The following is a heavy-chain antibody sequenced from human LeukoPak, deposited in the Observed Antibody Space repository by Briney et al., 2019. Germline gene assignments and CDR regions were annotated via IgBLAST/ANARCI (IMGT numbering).Heavy chain of an antibody. CDR1: GFTFSSYA. CDR3: ARSNYGLDYLDY. Sequence: GGSLRLSCAASGFTFSSYAMSWVRQAPGKGLEWVSAISSSGGSTYYPGSVKGRFTISRDSSMHTLYLQMNSLGAEDTAVYYCARSNYGLDYLDYWGQGTLVTVSA. D-gene: IGHD4-11*01. V-gene: IGHV3-23*01. CDR2: ISSSGGST. J-gene: IGHJ4*02.